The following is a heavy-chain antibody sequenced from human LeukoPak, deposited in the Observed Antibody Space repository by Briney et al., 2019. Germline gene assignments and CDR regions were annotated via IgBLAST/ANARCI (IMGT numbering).Heavy chain of an antibody. J-gene: IGHJ5*02. V-gene: IGHV4-34*01. CDR3: ARGLGSRSGTPFDP. Sequence: PSETLSLTCAVYGGSFSGYYWSWIRQPPGQGLEWMGEINHSVSTNYNPSLKGRVTISVDTSKNQCSLKLSSVTAADTAVYYCARGLGSRSGTPFDPWGQGTLVTVSS. CDR1: GGSFSGYY. CDR2: INHSVST. D-gene: IGHD1-14*01.